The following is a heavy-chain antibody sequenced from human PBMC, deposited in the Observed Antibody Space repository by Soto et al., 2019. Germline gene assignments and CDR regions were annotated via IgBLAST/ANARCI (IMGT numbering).Heavy chain of an antibody. Sequence: AAVKVSCKASGGTFSSYRFNWVRQARGQGLEWLGGIVPIYRTADYAQKFQGRVTITADESTRTVYLELSSLKSQDTALYYCARDSGAKLSSSWGQGTLVTVSS. CDR3: ARDSGAKLSSS. CDR2: IVPIYRTA. CDR1: GGTFSSYR. V-gene: IGHV1-69*13. J-gene: IGHJ4*02. D-gene: IGHD6-13*01.